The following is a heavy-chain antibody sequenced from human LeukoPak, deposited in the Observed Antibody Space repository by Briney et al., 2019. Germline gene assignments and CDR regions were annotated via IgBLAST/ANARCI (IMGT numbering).Heavy chain of an antibody. CDR1: GYTFTSYG. Sequence: ASVKVSCKASGYTFTSYGISWVRQAPGQGLEWMGWISAHNGNTNYAQKLQGRVTMTTDTSTSTAYMELRSLRSDDTAVYYCARGRIFGVVKYYFDYWGQGTLVTVSS. D-gene: IGHD3-3*01. J-gene: IGHJ4*02. V-gene: IGHV1-18*01. CDR3: ARGRIFGVVKYYFDY. CDR2: ISAHNGNT.